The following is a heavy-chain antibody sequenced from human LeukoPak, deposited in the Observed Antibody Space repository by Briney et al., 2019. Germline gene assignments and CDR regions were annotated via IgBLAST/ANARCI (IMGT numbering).Heavy chain of an antibody. J-gene: IGHJ3*02. V-gene: IGHV3-53*01. Sequence: GGSLRLSCAASGFTVSSNYMSWVRQAPGKGLKWVSVIYSGGSTYYADSVKGRFTISRDNAKNSVFLQMNSLRAEDTAVYYCATVGPTAFDIWGQGTMVTVSS. CDR1: GFTVSSNY. D-gene: IGHD1-26*01. CDR3: ATVGPTAFDI. CDR2: IYSGGST.